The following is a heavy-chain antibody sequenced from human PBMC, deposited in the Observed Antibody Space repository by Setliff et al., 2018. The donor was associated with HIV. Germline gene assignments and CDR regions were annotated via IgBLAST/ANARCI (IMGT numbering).Heavy chain of an antibody. J-gene: IGHJ4*02. D-gene: IGHD6-19*01. V-gene: IGHV4-59*11. CDR2: LFHTGDT. CDR1: GASFTDHY. CDR3: ASQPAYSTDWYPPGYFDF. Sequence: SETLSLTCIVSGASFTDHYWSWIRQPPGKGLEWIGYLFHTGDTDYNPSLESRVTISVDRSKNQFSLQLTSVTAADTAVYYCASQPAYSTDWYPPGYFDFWGQGTLVTVSS.